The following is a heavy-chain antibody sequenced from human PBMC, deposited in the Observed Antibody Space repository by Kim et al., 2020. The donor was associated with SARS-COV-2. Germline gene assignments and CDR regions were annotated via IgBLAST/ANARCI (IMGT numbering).Heavy chain of an antibody. J-gene: IGHJ6*02. Sequence: SETLSLTCAVYGGSFSGYYWSWIRQPPGKGLEWIGEINHSGSTNYNPSLKSRVTISVDTSKNQFSLKLSSVTAADTAVYYCASGVRVYRTYGMDGWGQGTTVTVSS. D-gene: IGHD3-10*01. CDR3: ASGVRVYRTYGMDG. CDR2: INHSGST. V-gene: IGHV4-34*01. CDR1: GGSFSGYY.